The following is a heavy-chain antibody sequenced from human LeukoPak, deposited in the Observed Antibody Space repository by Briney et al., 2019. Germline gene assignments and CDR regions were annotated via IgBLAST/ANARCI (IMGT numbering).Heavy chain of an antibody. V-gene: IGHV3-30*02. D-gene: IGHD2-15*01. Sequence: QTGGSLRLSCAASGFTFSSYGMHWVRQAPGKGLEWVAFIRYDGSNKYYADSVKGRFTISRDNSKNTLYLQMNSLRAEDTAVYYCASVYCSGGRCYNLPYLDYWGQGTLVTVSS. CDR3: ASVYCSGGRCYNLPYLDY. CDR2: IRYDGSNK. CDR1: GFTFSSYG. J-gene: IGHJ4*02.